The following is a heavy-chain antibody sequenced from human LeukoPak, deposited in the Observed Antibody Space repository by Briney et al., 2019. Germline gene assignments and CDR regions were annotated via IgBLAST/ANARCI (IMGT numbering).Heavy chain of an antibody. D-gene: IGHD3-9*01. Sequence: GGSLRLSCAASGFTVSSVYMSWVRQAPGKGLEGVSVIYSGGSTTYADSVKGRFTISRDNSKNTLYLQMNRLRAEDTAVYYCAREGPPAYDISIGYYSGWFDPRGQGTLVTVSS. V-gene: IGHV3-66*01. CDR2: IYSGGST. CDR1: GFTVSSVY. CDR3: AREGPPAYDISIGYYSGWFDP. J-gene: IGHJ5*02.